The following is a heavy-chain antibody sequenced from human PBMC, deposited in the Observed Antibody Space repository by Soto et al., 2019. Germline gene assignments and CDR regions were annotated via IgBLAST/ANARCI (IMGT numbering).Heavy chain of an antibody. CDR3: ARRYGGNFDY. Sequence: QVQLQESGPGLVKPSETLSLTCTVSGGSISSYYWSWIRQPPGKGLEWIGYIYYSWSTNYNPSLKSRVTISVDTSKNQFSLKVSSVTAADTAVYYCARRYGGNFDYWGQGTLVTVSS. J-gene: IGHJ4*02. D-gene: IGHD1-26*01. V-gene: IGHV4-59*01. CDR1: GGSISSYY. CDR2: IYYSWST.